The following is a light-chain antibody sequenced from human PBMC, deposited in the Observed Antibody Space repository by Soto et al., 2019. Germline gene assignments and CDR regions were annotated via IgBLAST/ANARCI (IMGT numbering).Light chain of an antibody. CDR2: GAS. V-gene: IGKV1-39*01. CDR3: QQTFRTPPWT. CDR1: QNINNF. Sequence: QLPHSQSPLSAQLEARVTLPGRPSQNINNFLTWYRQRQGEAPELLTYGASGLRGGVSTRFSGSGSGTDFTLTISGLQPEDSATYYCQQTFRTPPWTLGQGT. J-gene: IGKJ1*01.